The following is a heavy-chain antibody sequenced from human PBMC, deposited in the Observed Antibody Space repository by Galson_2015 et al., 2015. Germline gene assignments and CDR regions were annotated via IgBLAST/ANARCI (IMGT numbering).Heavy chain of an antibody. CDR2: IGYGSGYI. V-gene: IGHV3-21*01. J-gene: IGHJ6*03. D-gene: IGHD3-10*01. CDR1: GFTFSSHP. CDR3: ARGGVGEFVPYYYYVDV. Sequence: SLRLSCAASGFTFSSHPMNWVRQAPGKGLEWLSSIGYGSGYIYYADSVKGRFTISRDNAKNSLFLQMNNLRAEDTALYYCARGGVGEFVPYYYYVDVWGKGTTVTVSS.